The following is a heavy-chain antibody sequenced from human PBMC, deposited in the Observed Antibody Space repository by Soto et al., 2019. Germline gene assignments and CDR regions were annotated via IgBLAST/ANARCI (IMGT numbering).Heavy chain of an antibody. CDR1: GASISNGDDY. CDR2: IHNSGST. CDR3: ARADVVVVPAARRGWFDP. V-gene: IGHV4-31*03. Sequence: SETLSLTCTVSGASISNGDDYWSWIRQHPGKGLEWIGDIHNSGSTYYNPSPRSRVPIPLDTSKTQFSLKLGSVTAADTAVYYCARADVVVVPAARRGWFDPWGQGTLVTVSS. D-gene: IGHD2-2*01. J-gene: IGHJ5*02.